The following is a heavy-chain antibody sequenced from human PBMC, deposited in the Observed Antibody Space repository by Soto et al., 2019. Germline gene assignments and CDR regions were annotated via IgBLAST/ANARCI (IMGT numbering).Heavy chain of an antibody. J-gene: IGHJ3*02. V-gene: IGHV4-31*03. CDR2: IYYSGST. Sequence: LSLTCTVSGGSISSGGYYWSWIRQHPGKGLEWIGYIYYSGSTYYNPSLKSRVTISVDTSKNQFSLKLSSVTAADTAVYYCASGYFDWSRAFDIWGQGTMVTVSS. D-gene: IGHD3-9*01. CDR3: ASGYFDWSRAFDI. CDR1: GGSISSGGYY.